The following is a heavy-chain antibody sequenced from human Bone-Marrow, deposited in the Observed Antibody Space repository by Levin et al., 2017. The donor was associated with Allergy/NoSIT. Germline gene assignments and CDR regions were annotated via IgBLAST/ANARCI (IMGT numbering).Heavy chain of an antibody. Sequence: SETLSLTCSVSGASISSDDDYWAWIRQPPGKGLEWIGFVYFSRSTYYNPSLRSRASISKDTSKNQFSLKLSSVTAADTAVYFCARAVGVNSGALPDRYCFDYWGRGSHVTVSP. CDR3: ARAVGVNSGALPDRYCFDY. D-gene: IGHD1-26*01. V-gene: IGHV4-30-4*01. CDR1: GASISSDDDY. CDR2: VYFSRST. J-gene: IGHJ4*02.